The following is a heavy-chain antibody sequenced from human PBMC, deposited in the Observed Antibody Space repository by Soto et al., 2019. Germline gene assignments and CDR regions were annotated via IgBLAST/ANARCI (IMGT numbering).Heavy chain of an antibody. D-gene: IGHD2-15*01. CDR1: GFTFSSYG. CDR3: AKGGGRLDY. Sequence: GGSLRLSCAAAGFTFSSYGMHWVRQAPGKGLEWGAVISYDGSNKYYADSVTGPFPISRDNSENTLYLQMNRLTAQDTAVYYCAKGGGRLDYWGQGTLVTVSS. V-gene: IGHV3-30*18. CDR2: ISYDGSNK. J-gene: IGHJ4*02.